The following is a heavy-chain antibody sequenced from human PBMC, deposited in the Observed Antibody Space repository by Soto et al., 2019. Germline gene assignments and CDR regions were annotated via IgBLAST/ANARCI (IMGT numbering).Heavy chain of an antibody. J-gene: IGHJ1*01. V-gene: IGHV4-59*10. CDR3: ARSSVAGPEYLQH. CDR1: AGSFSHYY. D-gene: IGHD6-19*01. CDR2: IFTTGST. Sequence: SETLSLTCAVYAGSFSHYYWNWIRQSPGKGLEWIGHIFTTGSTKYNPSLKSRVTMSVDTSKNQFSLKLSSVTAADTALYYCARSSVAGPEYLQHWGQGTLVTVSS.